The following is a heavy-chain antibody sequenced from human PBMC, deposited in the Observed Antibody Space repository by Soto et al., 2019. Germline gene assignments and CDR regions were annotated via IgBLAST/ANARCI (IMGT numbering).Heavy chain of an antibody. Sequence: QVQLVQSGAEVKKPGASVKVSCKASGYTFTSYGISWVRQAPGQGLEWMGWISAYNGNTNYAQKLQGRVTMTTDTSTSTAYMELMSLRSDDTAVYYCARNLLARPEYYYYGMDVWGQGTTVTVSS. D-gene: IGHD6-6*01. CDR2: ISAYNGNT. CDR1: GYTFTSYG. CDR3: ARNLLARPEYYYYGMDV. V-gene: IGHV1-18*01. J-gene: IGHJ6*02.